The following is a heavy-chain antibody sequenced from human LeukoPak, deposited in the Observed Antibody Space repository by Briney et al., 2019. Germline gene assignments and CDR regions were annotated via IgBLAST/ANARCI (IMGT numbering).Heavy chain of an antibody. D-gene: IGHD3-22*01. CDR3: ARNGEYFYDRRDFDY. CDR1: GYTFTGYY. J-gene: IGHJ4*02. Sequence: ASVKVSCKASGYTFTGYYMHWVRQAPGQGLEWMAWINPTSGATNYAQKFQGRVTMTRDTSISTVYMELSRLRPDDTAVYYCARNGEYFYDRRDFDYWGQGTLVTVSS. CDR2: INPTSGAT. V-gene: IGHV1-2*02.